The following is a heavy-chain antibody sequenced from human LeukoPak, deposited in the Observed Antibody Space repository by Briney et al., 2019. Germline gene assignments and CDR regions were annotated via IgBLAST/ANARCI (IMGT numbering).Heavy chain of an antibody. J-gene: IGHJ5*02. V-gene: IGHV4-31*03. CDR3: ARELRGGIAAAPGWFDP. CDR1: GGSISSGGYY. D-gene: IGHD6-13*01. CDR2: IYYSGST. Sequence: SETLSLTCTVPGGSISSGGYYWSWIRQHPGKGLEWIGYIYYSGSTYYNPSLKSRVTISVDTSKNQFSLKLSSVTAADTAVYYCARELRGGIAAAPGWFDPWGQGTLVTVSS.